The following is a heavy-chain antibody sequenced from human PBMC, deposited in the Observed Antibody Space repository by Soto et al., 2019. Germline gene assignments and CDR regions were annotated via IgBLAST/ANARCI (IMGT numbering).Heavy chain of an antibody. D-gene: IGHD1-1*01. CDR3: AKSPMRRPYYYGMDV. V-gene: IGHV3-30*18. Sequence: GGSLRLSCAASGFTFSSYGMQWVRQAPGKGLEWVAVISYDGSNKYYADSVKGRFTISRDNSKNTLYLQMNSLRAEDTAVYYCAKSPMRRPYYYGMDVWGQGTTVTVSS. J-gene: IGHJ6*02. CDR2: ISYDGSNK. CDR1: GFTFSSYG.